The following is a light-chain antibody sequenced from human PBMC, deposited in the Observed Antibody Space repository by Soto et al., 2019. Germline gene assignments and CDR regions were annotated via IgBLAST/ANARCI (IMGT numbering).Light chain of an antibody. CDR1: QSISSW. CDR3: QQYNSYLWT. Sequence: DLQMTQSPSTLSASVGDRVTITCRASQSISSWLAWYQQKPGKAPKLLIYDASSLESGVPSRFSGSVSGTEFTLTISSLQPDDFATYYCQQYNSYLWTFGQGTKVEIK. CDR2: DAS. V-gene: IGKV1-5*01. J-gene: IGKJ1*01.